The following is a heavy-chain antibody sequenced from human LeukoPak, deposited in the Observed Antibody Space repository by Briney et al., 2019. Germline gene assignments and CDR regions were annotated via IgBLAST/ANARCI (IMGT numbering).Heavy chain of an antibody. CDR1: GFTFSDFD. D-gene: IGHD3-16*01. V-gene: IGHV3-13*01. J-gene: IGHJ4*02. Sequence: GGSLRLSCATSGFTFSDFDIHWVRQSTGKGLEWVSGIGPAGDTYYADSVKGRFTISRDNAKNSLYLQMNSLRAEDTAVYYCARDWGARGGYWGQGTLVTVSS. CDR3: ARDWGARGGY. CDR2: IGPAGDT.